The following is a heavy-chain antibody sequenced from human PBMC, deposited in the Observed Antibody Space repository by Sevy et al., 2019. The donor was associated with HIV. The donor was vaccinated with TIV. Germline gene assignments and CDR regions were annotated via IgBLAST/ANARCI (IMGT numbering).Heavy chain of an antibody. J-gene: IGHJ4*02. D-gene: IGHD2-21*02. Sequence: SETLSLTCAVSGYSISSGYYWGWIRQPPGKGLEWIGSIYHSGSTYYNPSLKSRVTISVDTSKNQFPLKLSSVTAADTAVYYCARRSVVVTAIPILYYFDYWGQGTLVTVSS. CDR2: IYHSGST. CDR1: GYSISSGYY. CDR3: ARRSVVVTAIPILYYFDY. V-gene: IGHV4-38-2*01.